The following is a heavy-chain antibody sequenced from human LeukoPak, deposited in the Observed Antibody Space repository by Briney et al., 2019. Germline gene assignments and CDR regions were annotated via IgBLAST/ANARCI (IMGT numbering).Heavy chain of an antibody. Sequence: GRSLRLSCAASGFTFSSYGMHWVRQAPGKGLEWMAVISYDGSNKYYADSAKGRFTISRDNSKNTLYLQMNSLRAEDTAVYYCAKDRQPLHLLAYYFDYWGQGTLVTVSS. D-gene: IGHD1-26*01. CDR2: ISYDGSNK. V-gene: IGHV3-30*18. J-gene: IGHJ4*02. CDR1: GFTFSSYG. CDR3: AKDRQPLHLLAYYFDY.